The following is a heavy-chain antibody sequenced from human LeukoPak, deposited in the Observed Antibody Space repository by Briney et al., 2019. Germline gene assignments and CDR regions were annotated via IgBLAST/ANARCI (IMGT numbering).Heavy chain of an antibody. CDR2: IYYSGRT. D-gene: IGHD1-26*01. V-gene: IGHV4-39*02. Sequence: SETLSLTCTVSGGSISSCSYYWGWIRQPPGKGLEWIGGIYYSGRTYYNPSLRSRVTISVDTSKSQFSLKLSSVTAADTAVYYCARDGQWELLGGGFDIWGQGTMVTVSS. J-gene: IGHJ3*02. CDR3: ARDGQWELLGGGFDI. CDR1: GGSISSCSYY.